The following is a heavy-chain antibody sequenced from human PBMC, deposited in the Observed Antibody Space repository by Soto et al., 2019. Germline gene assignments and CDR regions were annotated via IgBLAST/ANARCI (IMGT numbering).Heavy chain of an antibody. CDR1: GYTFTSYD. CDR2: MNPNTGYS. Sequence: QVQLVQSGAEVKKPGASVKVSCRASGYTFTSYDINWVRQTTGQGLEWVGWMNPNTGYSGYAQNSQGRVTMTRNTSIGTAYMEVSSLRSEDTAIYYCTRCRIVAGAASDYWGQGTLVTLPS. V-gene: IGHV1-8*01. CDR3: TRCRIVAGAASDY. J-gene: IGHJ4*02. D-gene: IGHD6-13*01.